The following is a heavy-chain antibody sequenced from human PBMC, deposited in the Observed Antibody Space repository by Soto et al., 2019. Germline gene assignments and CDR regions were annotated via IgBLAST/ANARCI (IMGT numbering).Heavy chain of an antibody. V-gene: IGHV3-74*01. CDR3: GRDPRNKGLDP. D-gene: IGHD4-4*01. Sequence: GVLRLSCAASGFRFSGYWMFWVRQVPGKGLMWVSHIKGDGTSTYYADSVRGRFTISRDNSKNTLYLQMNDLRAEDTAIYFCGRDPRNKGLDPWGPGTLFTVSS. CDR2: IKGDGTST. CDR1: GFRFSGYW. J-gene: IGHJ5*02.